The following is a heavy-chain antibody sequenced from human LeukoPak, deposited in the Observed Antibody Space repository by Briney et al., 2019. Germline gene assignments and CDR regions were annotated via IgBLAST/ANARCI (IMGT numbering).Heavy chain of an antibody. V-gene: IGHV3-23*01. CDR1: GFTLRSYA. Sequence: GGSLRLSGAASGFTLRSYAMNWVRQAPGKGLEWVSAITGSGDYTYYADSVKGRFTMSRDNSRNTVYLQMSSLRAEDTAVYYCAKPGGTLVRGVIMEFDSWGQGTQVAVSS. D-gene: IGHD3-10*01. CDR2: ITGSGDYT. J-gene: IGHJ4*02. CDR3: AKPGGTLVRGVIMEFDS.